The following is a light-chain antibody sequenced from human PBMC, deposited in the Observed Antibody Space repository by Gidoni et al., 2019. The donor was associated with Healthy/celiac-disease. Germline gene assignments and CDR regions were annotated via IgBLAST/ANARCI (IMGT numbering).Light chain of an antibody. CDR1: SSNIGAGYD. J-gene: IGLJ2*01. CDR2: GNS. CDR3: QSYDSSLSVL. V-gene: IGLV1-40*01. Sequence: QSVLTQPPSVSGAPGQGVTISCTGSSSNIGAGYDVHWYQQLPGTAPKLPIYGNSNRPSGVPDRFSGSKSGTSASLAITGLQAEDEADYYCQSYDSSLSVLFGGGTKLTVL.